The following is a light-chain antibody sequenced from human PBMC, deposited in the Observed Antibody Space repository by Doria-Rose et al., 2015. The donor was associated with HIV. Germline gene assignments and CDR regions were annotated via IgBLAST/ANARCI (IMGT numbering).Light chain of an antibody. J-gene: IGKJ4*01. V-gene: IGKV3-11*01. CDR3: QQHIHWPLT. Sequence: EVMLTQSPATLSLSPGERATLFCRASQSVNSYLAWYQQKPGQVPRLLIYDASNRATGIPARFSGSGSGTDFTLTISSLEPEDLAVYFCQQHIHWPLTFGGGTKVEI. CDR2: DAS. CDR1: QSVNSY.